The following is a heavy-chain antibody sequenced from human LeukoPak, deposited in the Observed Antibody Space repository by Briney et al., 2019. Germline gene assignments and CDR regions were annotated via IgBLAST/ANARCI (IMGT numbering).Heavy chain of an antibody. V-gene: IGHV3-9*01. J-gene: IGHJ3*02. Sequence: GGSLRLSCAASGFTFGDYAMPWVRQAPGKGLEWVSGISWNSGSIGYADSVKGRFTISRDNAKNSLYLQMNSLRAEDTALYYCARSPSGSYFYAFDIWGQGTVVTVSS. CDR1: GFTFGDYA. CDR3: ARSPSGSYFYAFDI. CDR2: ISWNSGSI. D-gene: IGHD1-26*01.